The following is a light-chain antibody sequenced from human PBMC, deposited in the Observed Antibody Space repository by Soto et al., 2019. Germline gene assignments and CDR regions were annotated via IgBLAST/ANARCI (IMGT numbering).Light chain of an antibody. CDR3: QQSYSTLGLT. CDR1: QSITSY. V-gene: IGKV1-39*01. J-gene: IGKJ4*01. Sequence: DIQMTQSPSSLSASVGDRVTITCRASQSITSYLNWYQQKPGKAPKLLIYAASSLQSGVPSRFSGSGSGTEFTRTISSLQPEDFATYYCQQSYSTLGLTFGGGTKVEIK. CDR2: AAS.